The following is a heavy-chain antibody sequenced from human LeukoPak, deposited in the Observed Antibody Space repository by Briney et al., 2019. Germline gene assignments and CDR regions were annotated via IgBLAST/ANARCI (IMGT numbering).Heavy chain of an antibody. Sequence: SETLSLTCTVSGYSISSGYYWGWIRQPPGKGLEWIGSIYHSGSTYHNPSLKSRVTISVDTSKNQFSLKLSSVTAADTAVYYCARLLQGWSSGLDYWGQGTLVTVSS. CDR3: ARLLQGWSSGLDY. V-gene: IGHV4-38-2*02. J-gene: IGHJ4*02. CDR2: IYHSGST. D-gene: IGHD6-19*01. CDR1: GYSISSGYY.